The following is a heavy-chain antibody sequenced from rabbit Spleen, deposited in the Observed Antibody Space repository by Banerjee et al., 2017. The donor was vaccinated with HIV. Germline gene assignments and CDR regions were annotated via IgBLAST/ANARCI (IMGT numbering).Heavy chain of an antibody. J-gene: IGHJ4*01. CDR2: IDPVFGIT. CDR3: ARGSATMTMVITGYYLNL. V-gene: IGHV1S47*01. CDR1: GFTLSSGYD. D-gene: IGHD2-1*01. Sequence: QEQLVESGGGLVQPEGSLTLTCTASGFTLSSGYDMCWVRQAPGKGLEWIGYIDPVFGITYYANWVNGRFSISRENAQNTVFLQMTSLTAADTATYFCARGSATMTMVITGYYLNLWGPGTLVTVS.